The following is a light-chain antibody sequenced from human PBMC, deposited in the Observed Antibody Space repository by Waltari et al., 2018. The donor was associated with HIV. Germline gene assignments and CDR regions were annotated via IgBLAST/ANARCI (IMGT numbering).Light chain of an antibody. CDR3: QQYNNWPPYT. J-gene: IGKJ2*01. CDR1: QSVSSN. CDR2: GAS. Sequence: ETVMTQSPATLSVSPGESATLSCRASQSVSSNLAWYQQQPGQAPRLLIYGASTRATGIPARFSGSGSGTEFTLTISSLQSEDFAVYYCQQYNNWPPYTFGQGTKLEIK. V-gene: IGKV3-15*01.